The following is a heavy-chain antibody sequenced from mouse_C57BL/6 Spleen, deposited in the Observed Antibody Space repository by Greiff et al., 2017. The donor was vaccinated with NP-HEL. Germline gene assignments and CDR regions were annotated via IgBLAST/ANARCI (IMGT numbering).Heavy chain of an antibody. D-gene: IGHD1-1*01. Sequence: EVQLQQSGAELVRPGASVKLSCTASGFNIKDDYMHWVKQRPEQGLEWIGWIDPENGDTEYASKFQGKATITADTSSNTAYLQLSSLTSEDTAVYYCTTDGSTFFAYWGQGTLVTVSA. V-gene: IGHV14-4*01. CDR1: GFNIKDDY. J-gene: IGHJ3*01. CDR3: TTDGSTFFAY. CDR2: IDPENGDT.